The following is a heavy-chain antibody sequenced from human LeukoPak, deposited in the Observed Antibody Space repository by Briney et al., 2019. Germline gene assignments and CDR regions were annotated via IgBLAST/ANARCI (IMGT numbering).Heavy chain of an antibody. D-gene: IGHD3-16*01. CDR2: ISGSGGNT. CDR1: GFSFSSYA. V-gene: IGHV3-23*01. CDR3: ARERESVCDY. Sequence: GGSLRLSCTASGFSFSSYAMSWVRQAPGKGLEWVSAISGSGGNTYYADSVKGRFTISRDNSKNTLFLQMNSLRAEDTAIYYCARERESVCDYWGQGTLVTVSS. J-gene: IGHJ4*02.